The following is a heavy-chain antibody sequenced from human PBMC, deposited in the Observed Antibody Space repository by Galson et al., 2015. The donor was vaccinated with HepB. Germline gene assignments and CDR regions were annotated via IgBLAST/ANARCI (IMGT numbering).Heavy chain of an antibody. CDR1: GFTFSGYA. J-gene: IGHJ6*02. CDR3: ARERPIGSGSPDYYYYGMDV. Sequence: SLRLSCAASGFTFSGYAMHWVRQAPGKGLEWVAVISYDGSNKYYADSVKGRFTISRDNSKNTLYLQMNSLRAEDTAVYYCARERPIGSGSPDYYYYGMDVWGQGTTVTVSS. CDR2: ISYDGSNK. D-gene: IGHD3-3*01. V-gene: IGHV3-30-3*01.